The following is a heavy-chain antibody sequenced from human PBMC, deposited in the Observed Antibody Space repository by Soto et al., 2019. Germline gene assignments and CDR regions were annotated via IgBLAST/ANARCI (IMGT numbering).Heavy chain of an antibody. V-gene: IGHV3-33*01. Sequence: GSLRLSCAASGFTFSSYGMHWVRQAPGKGLEWVAVIWYDGSNKYYADSVKGRFTISRDNSKNTLYLQMNSLGAEDTAVYYCARDRFRAPERILASFDYWGQGTLVTVSS. CDR1: GFTFSSYG. J-gene: IGHJ4*02. CDR3: ARDRFRAPERILASFDY. CDR2: IWYDGSNK. D-gene: IGHD3-10*01.